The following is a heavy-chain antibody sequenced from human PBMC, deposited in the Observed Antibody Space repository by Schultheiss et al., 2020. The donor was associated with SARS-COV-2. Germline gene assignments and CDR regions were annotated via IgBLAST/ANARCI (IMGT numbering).Heavy chain of an antibody. CDR1: GYSFTSYW. CDR3: ARGDIVVVPAAMHYYYYGMDV. CDR2: IYPGDSDT. D-gene: IGHD2-2*01. J-gene: IGHJ6*02. V-gene: IGHV5-51*01. Sequence: GESLKISCKGSGYSFTSYWIGWVRQMPGKGLEWMGLIYPGDSDTRYSPSFQGQVTISADNSISTAYLQWGSLKASDTAMYYCARGDIVVVPAAMHYYYYGMDVWGQGTTVTVSS.